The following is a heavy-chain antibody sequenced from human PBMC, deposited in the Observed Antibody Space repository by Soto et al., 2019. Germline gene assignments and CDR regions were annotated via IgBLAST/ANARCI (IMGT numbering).Heavy chain of an antibody. CDR1: GGSISSSSYY. Sequence: SETLSLTCTVSGGSISSSSYYWGWIRQPPGKGLEWIGSIYYSGSTYYNPSLKSRVTISVDTSKSQFSLKLSSVTAADTAVYYCARGYDFWSGYYYYYYYGMDVWGQGTTVTVSS. J-gene: IGHJ6*02. V-gene: IGHV4-39*01. CDR2: IYYSGST. CDR3: ARGYDFWSGYYYYYYYGMDV. D-gene: IGHD3-3*01.